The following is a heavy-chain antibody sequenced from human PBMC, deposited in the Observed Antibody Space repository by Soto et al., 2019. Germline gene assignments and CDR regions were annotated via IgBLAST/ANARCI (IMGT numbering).Heavy chain of an antibody. D-gene: IGHD3-3*01. CDR1: GGTFSSYA. Sequence: GASVKVSCKASGGTFSSYAISWVRQAPGQGLEWRGGIIPIFGTANYAQKFQGRVTITADESTSTAYMELSSLRSEDTAVYYCARGYDFSPPYGMDVWGQGTTVTVSS. CDR3: ARGYDFSPPYGMDV. CDR2: IIPIFGTA. V-gene: IGHV1-69*13. J-gene: IGHJ6*02.